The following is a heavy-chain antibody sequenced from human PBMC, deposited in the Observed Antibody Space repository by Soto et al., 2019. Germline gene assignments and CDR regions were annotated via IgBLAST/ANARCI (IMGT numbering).Heavy chain of an antibody. J-gene: IGHJ4*02. CDR2: ISSSSSYT. CDR1: GFTFSDYY. CDR3: ARDVQGLYDYVWGSYRQVSSPSLGY. Sequence: GGSLRLSCAASGFTFSDYYMSWIRQAPGKGLEWVSYISSSSSYTNYADSVKGRFTISRDNAKNSLYLQMNSLRAEETAVYYCARDVQGLYDYVWGSYRQVSSPSLGYWGQGTLVTVSS. D-gene: IGHD3-16*02. V-gene: IGHV3-11*06.